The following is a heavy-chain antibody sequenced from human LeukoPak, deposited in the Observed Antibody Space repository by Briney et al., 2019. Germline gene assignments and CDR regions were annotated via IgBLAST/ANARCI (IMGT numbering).Heavy chain of an antibody. CDR3: ARCLLDAFDN. CDR1: GGSISSYF. V-gene: IGHV4-59*08. D-gene: IGHD5/OR15-5a*01. Sequence: SETLSLTCSVSGGSISSYFWSWIRLPPGKGLEWIGYIYYSGSTNYNPSLKSRVTISIDTSKNQFSLKLSSVTAPDTAVYYCARCLLDAFDNWGQGTMVTVSS. CDR2: IYYSGST. J-gene: IGHJ3*02.